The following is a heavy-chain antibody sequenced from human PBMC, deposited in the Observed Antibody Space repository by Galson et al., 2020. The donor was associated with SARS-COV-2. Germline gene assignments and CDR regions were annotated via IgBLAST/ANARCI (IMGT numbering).Heavy chain of an antibody. V-gene: IGHV1-46*01. CDR3: ARDSQGGNDYNYLLF. Sequence: ASVKVSCKASGYTFTSYYIHWVRQAPGQGLEGRGIINPSGGGPTYAQKFQGRVTMTRDTSTSTVYMELSSLRSEDTAVYYCARDSQGGNDYNYLLFWGQGTLVTVSS. CDR2: INPSGGGP. J-gene: IGHJ4*02. CDR1: GYTFTSYY. D-gene: IGHD4-4*01.